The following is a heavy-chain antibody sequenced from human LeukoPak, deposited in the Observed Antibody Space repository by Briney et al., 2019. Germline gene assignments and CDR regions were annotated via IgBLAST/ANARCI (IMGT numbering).Heavy chain of an antibody. CDR3: ARAAAVAGTGGFY. J-gene: IGHJ4*02. V-gene: IGHV3-74*01. CDR1: GFNFSTYW. CDR2: INSDGSST. D-gene: IGHD6-19*01. Sequence: GGFLRLSCAASGFNFSTYWMHWVRQAPGKGLVWVSRINSDGSSTSYADSVKGRFTISRDNAKNTLYLQMNSLRAEDTAVYYCARAAAVAGTGGFYWGQGTLVTVSS.